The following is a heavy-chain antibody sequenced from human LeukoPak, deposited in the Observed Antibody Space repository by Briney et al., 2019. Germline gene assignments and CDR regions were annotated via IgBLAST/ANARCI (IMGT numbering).Heavy chain of an antibody. D-gene: IGHD5-24*01. V-gene: IGHV4-59*08. Sequence: SETLSLTCTVSGGSISSYYWSWIRQPPGKGLEWIGYIYYSGSTNYNPSLKSRVTISVDTSKNQFSLKLSSVTAADTAVYYCVRGYKYFDYWGQGTLVTVSS. CDR3: VRGYKYFDY. CDR2: IYYSGST. CDR1: GGSISSYY. J-gene: IGHJ4*02.